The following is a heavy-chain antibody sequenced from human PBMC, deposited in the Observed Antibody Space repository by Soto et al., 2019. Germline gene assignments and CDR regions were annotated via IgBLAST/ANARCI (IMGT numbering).Heavy chain of an antibody. Sequence: ASVKVSCKASGYTFTSYDVNWVRQATGQGLEWMGWMNPNSGNTGYAQKFQGRVTMTRNTSISTAYMELSSLRSEDTAVYYCASTYDILTGYYPWGQGTLVTVSS. CDR1: GYTFTSYD. CDR2: MNPNSGNT. D-gene: IGHD3-9*01. V-gene: IGHV1-8*01. J-gene: IGHJ5*02. CDR3: ASTYDILTGYYP.